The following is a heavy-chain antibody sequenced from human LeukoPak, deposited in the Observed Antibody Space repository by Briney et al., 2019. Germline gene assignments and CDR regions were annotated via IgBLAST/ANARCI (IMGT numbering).Heavy chain of an antibody. J-gene: IGHJ4*02. CDR3: ASFVGGSGSRDY. Sequence: GGSLRLSCAASGFTFSSYSMNWARQAPGKGLEWVSSISSSSSYIYYADSVKGRFTISRDNAKNALYLQMNSLRAEDTAVYYCASFVGGSGSRDYWGQGTLVTVSS. CDR1: GFTFSSYS. D-gene: IGHD3-10*01. V-gene: IGHV3-21*01. CDR2: ISSSSSYI.